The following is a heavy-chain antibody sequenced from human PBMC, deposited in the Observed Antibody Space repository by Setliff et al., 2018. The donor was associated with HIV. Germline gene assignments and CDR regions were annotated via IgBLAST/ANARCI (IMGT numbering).Heavy chain of an antibody. CDR1: GYTFTNYA. CDR2: INTDTGNP. J-gene: IGHJ4*02. Sequence: ASVKVSCKASGYTFTNYAINWVRQAPGQGLEWMGWINTDTGNPTYAQGFTGRFVFSLDTSVNTVYLQISSLKTEDSAVYYCARGPPSQVDYWGQGTLVTVSS. CDR3: ARGPPSQVDY. V-gene: IGHV7-4-1*02.